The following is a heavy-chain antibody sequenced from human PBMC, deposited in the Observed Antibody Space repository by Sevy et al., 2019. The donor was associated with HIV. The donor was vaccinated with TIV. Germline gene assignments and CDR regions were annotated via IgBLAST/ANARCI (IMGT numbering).Heavy chain of an antibody. CDR1: GFTFSSSA. Sequence: GGSLRLSCAASGFTFSSSAMHWLRQAPGNGLEWVTFIGNDANNQQYADSVKGRFAISRDNSKNTIYLQMHSLRVEDTAVYYCAKDLWYCMDVWGKGTTVTVSS. CDR3: AKDLWYCMDV. J-gene: IGHJ6*03. D-gene: IGHD3-10*01. V-gene: IGHV3-30*02. CDR2: IGNDANNQ.